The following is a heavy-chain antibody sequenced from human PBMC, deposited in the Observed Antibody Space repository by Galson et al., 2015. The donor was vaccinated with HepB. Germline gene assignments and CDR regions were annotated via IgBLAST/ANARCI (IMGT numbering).Heavy chain of an antibody. CDR1: GFKFDGSA. J-gene: IGHJ4*02. D-gene: IGHD5-12*01. Sequence: SLRLSCAASGFKFDGSAIHWVRQASGKGPEWVGRIRSKTNNYATSYVPALEGRFTISRDDSKNMAYLHMKSLKADDTAVYYCARLGDFSGYSSRWGQGTPVTVSS. CDR3: ARLGDFSGYSSR. CDR2: IRSKTNNYAT. V-gene: IGHV3-73*01.